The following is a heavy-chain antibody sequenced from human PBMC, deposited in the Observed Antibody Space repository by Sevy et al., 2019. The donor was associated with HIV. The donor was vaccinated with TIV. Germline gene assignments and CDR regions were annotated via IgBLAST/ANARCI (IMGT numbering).Heavy chain of an antibody. D-gene: IGHD1-20*01. CDR1: GFTFSSYA. Sequence: GGSLRLSCAASGFTFSSYAMSWVLQAPGKGLEWVSAISGSGGSTYYADSVKGRFTISRDNSKNTLYLQVISLRAEDTALYYCAKDGYKPSVGDENYYYYYMDVWGKGTTVTVSS. J-gene: IGHJ6*03. CDR2: ISGSGGST. CDR3: AKDGYKPSVGDENYYYYYMDV. V-gene: IGHV3-23*01.